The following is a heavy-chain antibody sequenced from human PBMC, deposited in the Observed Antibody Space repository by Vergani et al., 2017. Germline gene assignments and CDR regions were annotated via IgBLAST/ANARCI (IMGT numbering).Heavy chain of an antibody. Sequence: QVQLVQSGAEVKKPGSSVKVSCKASGDSFTNYVMSWVRLTPGQGLEWMGGIMPMFGTPNYAQKFLGRVTITADESTSTAYLELNSLTLEDTAVYYCAKENERSDYFDSWGQGSLVTVSS. V-gene: IGHV1-69*12. CDR2: IMPMFGTP. CDR1: GDSFTNYV. CDR3: AKENERSDYFDS. D-gene: IGHD1-1*01. J-gene: IGHJ4*02.